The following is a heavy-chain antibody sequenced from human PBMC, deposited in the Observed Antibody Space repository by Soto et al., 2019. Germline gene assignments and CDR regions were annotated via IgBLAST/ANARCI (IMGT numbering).Heavy chain of an antibody. CDR1: GFTFSNYG. J-gene: IGHJ4*02. CDR2: RSYDGSNK. D-gene: IGHD3-16*01. CDR3: ARGRDYLGGDFDY. Sequence: QVQLVESGGGVVQPGRSLRLSCTASGFTFSNYGMHWVRQAPGKGLKWVAVRSYDGSNKYYADSVKGRFTISRDNSKNTLYLQMNSLRAEDTAVYYCARGRDYLGGDFDYWGQGTLVTVSS. V-gene: IGHV3-30-3*01.